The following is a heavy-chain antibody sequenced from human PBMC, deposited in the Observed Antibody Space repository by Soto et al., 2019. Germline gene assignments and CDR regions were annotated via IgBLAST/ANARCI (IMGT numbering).Heavy chain of an antibody. D-gene: IGHD2-8*02. V-gene: IGHV4-34*02. CDR3: APTPRLLVP. J-gene: IGHJ5*02. CDR2: INDGGIT. Sequence: QAQLQQSGARLLKPSETLSLTCTVSGGSFTGYFYSWIRQPPGRGLEWIGEINDGGITKYNPSLKSRVTLYANTAKKQFSLRLTSVNVADTAVYYCAPTPRLLVPWGQGSPVFVSS. CDR1: GGSFTGYF.